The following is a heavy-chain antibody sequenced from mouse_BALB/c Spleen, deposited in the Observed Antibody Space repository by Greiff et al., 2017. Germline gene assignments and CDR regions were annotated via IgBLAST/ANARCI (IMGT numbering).Heavy chain of an antibody. Sequence: EVKLQESGTVLARPGASVKMSCKASGYSFTSYWMHWVKQRPGQGLEWIGAIYPGNSDTSYNQKFKGKAKLTAVTSASTAYMELSSLTNEDSAVYYCTKGFYDYDTWFAYWGQGTLVTVSA. CDR3: TKGFYDYDTWFAY. J-gene: IGHJ3*01. V-gene: IGHV1-5*01. CDR2: IYPGNSDT. D-gene: IGHD2-4*01. CDR1: GYSFTSYW.